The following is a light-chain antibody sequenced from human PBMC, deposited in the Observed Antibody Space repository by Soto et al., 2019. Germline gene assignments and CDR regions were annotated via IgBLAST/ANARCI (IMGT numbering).Light chain of an antibody. V-gene: IGKV1-39*01. J-gene: IGKJ5*01. CDR1: ESIARH. CDR2: AAS. Sequence: DIQMTQSPSSLSASVGERVTITCRASESIARHLNWYQQKPGKAPKLLIYAASSVHNGVPSRFRGGGSGTDFTLTISKLPPEFSPSYYRQHTYCTPSFTFGPGTQLEIK. CDR3: QHTYCTPSFT.